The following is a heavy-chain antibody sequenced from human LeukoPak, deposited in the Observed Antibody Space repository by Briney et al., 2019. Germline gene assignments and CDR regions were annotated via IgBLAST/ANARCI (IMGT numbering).Heavy chain of an antibody. Sequence: SETLSLTCTVSGDSISSSSYYWAWIRQPPGKGLEWIGTIYYSGKTYHNPSLKSRVTISVDTSKNQFSLRLTSVTAADTAVYYCERQDGGYYYWFHHWGQGTLVTVSS. CDR1: GDSISSSSYY. D-gene: IGHD3-22*01. CDR2: IYYSGKT. V-gene: IGHV4-39*01. J-gene: IGHJ5*02. CDR3: ERQDGGYYYWFHH.